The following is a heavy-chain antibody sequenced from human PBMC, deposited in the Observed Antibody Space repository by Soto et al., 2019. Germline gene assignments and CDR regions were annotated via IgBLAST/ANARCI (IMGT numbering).Heavy chain of an antibody. J-gene: IGHJ4*02. Sequence: GASVKVSCKASGNTFASHGFSWVRQAPGQGLEWMGWISGFNGQTNYALKFQGRVTLTTDTSTSTAYMELRSLRSDDTAVYFCARVDPRGVAVVRDYWGQGTLVTVPQ. CDR3: ARVDPRGVAVVRDY. D-gene: IGHD3-10*01. CDR2: ISGFNGQT. CDR1: GNTFASHG. V-gene: IGHV1-18*01.